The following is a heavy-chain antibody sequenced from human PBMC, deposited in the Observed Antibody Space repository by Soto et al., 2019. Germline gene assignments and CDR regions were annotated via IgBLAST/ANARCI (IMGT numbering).Heavy chain of an antibody. Sequence: PGGSLRLSCAASGFTFSSYGMHWVRQAPGKGLEWVAVIWYDGSNKYYADSVKGRFTISRDNSKNTLYLQMNSLRAEDTAVYYCARGPYYYDRRTDYWGQGTLVTVSS. D-gene: IGHD3-22*01. J-gene: IGHJ4*02. CDR3: ARGPYYYDRRTDY. V-gene: IGHV3-33*01. CDR2: IWYDGSNK. CDR1: GFTFSSYG.